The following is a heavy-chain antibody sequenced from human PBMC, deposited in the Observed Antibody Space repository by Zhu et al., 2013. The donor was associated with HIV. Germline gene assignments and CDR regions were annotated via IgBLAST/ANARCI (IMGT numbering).Heavy chain of an antibody. V-gene: IGHV1-2*02. J-gene: IGHJ4*02. CDR3: ATLYGDYGAYYYDY. D-gene: IGHD4-17*01. CDR2: INPNNGGT. CDR1: GYSFTGYY. Sequence: QLAQSESAMTKPGASVKVSCKASGYSFTGYYIHWVRQAPGQGLEWMGWINPNNGGTNSAQKFQGRVTMTRDTSISTAYMELSRLRSEDTALYYCATLYGDYGAYYYDYWGQGTLVTVSS.